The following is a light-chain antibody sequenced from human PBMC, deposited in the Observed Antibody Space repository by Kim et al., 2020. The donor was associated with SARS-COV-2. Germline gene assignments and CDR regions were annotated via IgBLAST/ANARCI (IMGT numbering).Light chain of an antibody. J-gene: IGLJ2*01. CDR2: EDN. V-gene: IGLV6-57*03. Sequence: LTISSTRSGGRVASTYVQWYQQRPGSAPTTVIYEDNQRPSGVPDRFSGSIDSSSNSASLTISGLKTEDEADYYCQSYDSSNQGVVFGGGTQLTVL. CDR1: GGRVASTY. CDR3: QSYDSSNQGVV.